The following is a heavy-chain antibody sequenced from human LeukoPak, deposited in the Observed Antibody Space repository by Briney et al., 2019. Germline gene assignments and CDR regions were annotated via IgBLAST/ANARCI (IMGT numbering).Heavy chain of an antibody. J-gene: IGHJ4*02. D-gene: IGHD6-13*01. CDR1: GYTFTGYY. V-gene: IGHV1-2*02. CDR3: ARGSQGSSSWTDFDY. CDR2: INPNSGGT. Sequence: ASVKVSCKASGYTFTGYYMHWVRQAPGQGLEWMGWINPNSGGTNYAQKFQGRVTMTRDTSISTAYMELSRLRSDDTAVYYCARGSQGSSSWTDFDYWGQGTLVTVSS.